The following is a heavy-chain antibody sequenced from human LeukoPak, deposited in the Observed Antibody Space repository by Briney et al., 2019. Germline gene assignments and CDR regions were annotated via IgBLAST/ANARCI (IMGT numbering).Heavy chain of an antibody. CDR2: IKQDGGEK. Sequence: GGSLRLSCAASGFTFNDYWMSWVRQAPGKGLEWVASIKQDGGEKRYVDSVKGRFIISRDNTENSLYLQMNSLGAEDTALYYCARVRLANTPEFFQHWGQGTLVTVSS. CDR1: GFTFNDYW. V-gene: IGHV3-7*03. CDR3: ARVRLANTPEFFQH. D-gene: IGHD3-9*01. J-gene: IGHJ1*01.